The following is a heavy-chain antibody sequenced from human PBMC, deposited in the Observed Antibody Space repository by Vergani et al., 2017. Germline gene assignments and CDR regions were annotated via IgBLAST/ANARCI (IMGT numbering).Heavy chain of an antibody. Sequence: QVQLVQSGAEVKKPGSSVKVSCKASGGTFSSYTIGWVRQAPGQGLEWMGRIIPILGIANYAQKFQGRVTITADKSTSTAYMELSSLRSEDTAVYYCARYLGYCSGGSCSYWGQGTLVTVSS. CDR2: IIPILGIA. V-gene: IGHV1-69*02. J-gene: IGHJ4*02. CDR1: GGTFSSYT. D-gene: IGHD2-15*01. CDR3: ARYLGYCSGGSCSY.